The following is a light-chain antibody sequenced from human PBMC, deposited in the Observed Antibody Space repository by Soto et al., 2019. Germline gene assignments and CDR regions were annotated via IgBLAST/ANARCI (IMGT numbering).Light chain of an antibody. J-gene: IGLJ3*02. CDR2: EGI. CDR3: CSYAGSSTFWV. V-gene: IGLV2-23*01. Sequence: QSVLTQPASVSGSPGQSITISCTGTSSDVGTYNLVSWYQQHPGKAPKLIIYEGIKRPSGISSRFSGSKSGNTASLTVSGLQAEDEADYFCCSYAGSSTFWVFGGGTKLTVL. CDR1: SSDVGTYNL.